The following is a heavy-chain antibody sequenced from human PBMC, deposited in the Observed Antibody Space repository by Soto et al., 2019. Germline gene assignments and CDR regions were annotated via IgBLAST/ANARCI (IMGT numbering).Heavy chain of an antibody. Sequence: EVQLVESGGGLVKPGGSLRLSCAASGFTFSSHGMNWVRQAPGKGLEWVSCITSTSSFIYYADSVKGRFTISRDNVKSALSLQMDCLRAEDTAAYDSARGSCVGMGDELDFWGQGILVTVSP. V-gene: IGHV3-21*01. CDR1: GFTFSSHG. D-gene: IGHD1-26*01. CDR2: ITSTSSFI. CDR3: ARGSCVGMGDELDF. J-gene: IGHJ4*02.